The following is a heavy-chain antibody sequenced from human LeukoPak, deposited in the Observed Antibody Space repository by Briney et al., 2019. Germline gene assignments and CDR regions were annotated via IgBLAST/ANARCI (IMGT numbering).Heavy chain of an antibody. CDR3: ARPPRDLVPAAPFRS. CDR1: GYTFTDYY. Sequence: ASVKVSCKASGYTFTDYYIQWVRQAPGEGLEWVGWILPRSGDTYYAQRFHGRVAMTTDTSINTAYMELSRLKSDDTAVYFCARPPRDLVPAAPFRSWGQGTLVTVSS. V-gene: IGHV1-2*02. J-gene: IGHJ1*01. D-gene: IGHD2-2*01. CDR2: ILPRSGDT.